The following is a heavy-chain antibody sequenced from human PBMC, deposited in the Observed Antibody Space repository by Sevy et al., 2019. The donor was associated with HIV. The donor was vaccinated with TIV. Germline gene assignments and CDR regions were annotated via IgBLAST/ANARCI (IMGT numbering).Heavy chain of an antibody. CDR2: LSFGCGKI. V-gene: IGHV3-30*14. J-gene: IGHJ4*02. D-gene: IGHD6-19*01. CDR1: GFAFYEYS. Sequence: GGSLRLSCAASGFAFYEYSMSWIRQAPGKGLEWVATLSFGCGKINYADSVKGRFTISRDNSKNTVDLQMNSVRAEDTAVYYCVSLFLSYRSGWSYFDYWGQGTLVTVSS. CDR3: VSLFLSYRSGWSYFDY.